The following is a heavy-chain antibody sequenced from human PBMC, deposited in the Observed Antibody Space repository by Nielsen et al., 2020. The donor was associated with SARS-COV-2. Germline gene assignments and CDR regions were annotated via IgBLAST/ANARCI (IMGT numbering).Heavy chain of an antibody. CDR1: GLTFNNDW. J-gene: IGHJ4*02. D-gene: IGHD3-10*01. CDR2: IKEDGSEK. CDR3: AKDSTWFYGPGSHIDF. V-gene: IGHV3-7*01. Sequence: GESLKISCVVSGLTFNNDWMSWVRQAPGKGLEWVANIKEDGSEKYYAESVKGRFTISRDNGKNSLYLQMDNLRPEDTALYFCAKDSTWFYGPGSHIDFWGQGTLVTVSS.